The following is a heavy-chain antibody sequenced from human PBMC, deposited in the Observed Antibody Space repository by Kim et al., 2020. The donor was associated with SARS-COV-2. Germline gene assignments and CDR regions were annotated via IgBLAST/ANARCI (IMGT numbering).Heavy chain of an antibody. D-gene: IGHD3-10*01. Sequence: SETLSLTCTVSGGSITSGDCYWSWVRQHPGKGLEWIGYIHYSGSTYYNPSLKSRVTISVDTTNHQFSLNLSSVTAADTAVYYCASGALGGSGSFDAFEIWGQGTMVSVSS. CDR2: IHYSGST. CDR3: ASGALGGSGSFDAFEI. V-gene: IGHV4-31*03. J-gene: IGHJ3*02. CDR1: GGSITSGDCY.